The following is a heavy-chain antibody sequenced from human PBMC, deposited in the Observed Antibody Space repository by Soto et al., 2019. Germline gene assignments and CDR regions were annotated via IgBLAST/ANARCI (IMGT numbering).Heavy chain of an antibody. D-gene: IGHD3-16*01. Sequence: EVQLVESGGGLVQPGGSLRVSCAASGFTFSSYSINWFRHAPGKGMEWVSYISGSSTIYYADSVKGRFTISRDNAKNSLYLQRNSLRDEHTAVYYCARVGLGLFDMDVWGQGTTVTVSS. CDR2: ISGSSTI. CDR1: GFTFSSYS. CDR3: ARVGLGLFDMDV. V-gene: IGHV3-48*02. J-gene: IGHJ6*02.